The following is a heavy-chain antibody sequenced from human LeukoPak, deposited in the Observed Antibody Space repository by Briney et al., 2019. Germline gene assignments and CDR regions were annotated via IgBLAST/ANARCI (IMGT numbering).Heavy chain of an antibody. J-gene: IGHJ6*02. V-gene: IGHV3-23*01. D-gene: IGHD3-10*01. CDR3: AIVSGRIQIWPQPFGDGMDV. Sequence: GGSLRLSCAASGFTFSTDVMSWVRQAPGKGLECVSAISGSGGNTYYADSVKGRFTISRDNSKNMLYLQMNSLRAEDTAVYYCAIVSGRIQIWPQPFGDGMDVWGQGTTVTVSS. CDR1: GFTFSTDV. CDR2: ISGSGGNT.